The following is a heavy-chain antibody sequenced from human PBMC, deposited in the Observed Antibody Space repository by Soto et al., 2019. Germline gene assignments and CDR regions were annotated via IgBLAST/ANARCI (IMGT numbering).Heavy chain of an antibody. Sequence: QLQLQESGPGLVKPSETLSLTCTVSGGSISSSSYYWGWIRQPPGKGLEWIGSIYYSGSTYYNPSLKSRVTISVDPSKNQFSLKLSSVTAADTAVYYCARQTRGDGGYFAYWGQGTLVTVSS. D-gene: IGHD3-10*01. CDR3: ARQTRGDGGYFAY. CDR1: GGSISSSSYY. V-gene: IGHV4-39*01. CDR2: IYYSGST. J-gene: IGHJ4*02.